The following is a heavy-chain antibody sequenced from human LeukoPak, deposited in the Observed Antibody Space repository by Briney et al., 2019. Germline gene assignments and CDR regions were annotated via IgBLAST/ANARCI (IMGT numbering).Heavy chain of an antibody. CDR3: ARAGQYIADYFDY. J-gene: IGHJ4*02. D-gene: IGHD1-1*01. V-gene: IGHV4-59*01. CDR2: IYYSGST. CDR1: GGSISGYY. Sequence: SETLSLTCTVSGGSISGYYWSWIRQPPGEGLEWIACIYYSGSTDYNPSLKSRVTISVATSKNQFSLKLNSMTAADTAVYYCARAGQYIADYFDYWGQGTLVTVSS.